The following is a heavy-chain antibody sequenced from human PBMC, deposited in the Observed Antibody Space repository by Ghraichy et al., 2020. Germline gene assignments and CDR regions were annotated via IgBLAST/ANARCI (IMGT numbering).Heavy chain of an antibody. V-gene: IGHV3-30*03. CDR2: ISYDGSNK. D-gene: IGHD3-22*01. CDR3: YYDSSGYYHDAFDI. CDR1: GFTFSSYG. J-gene: IGHJ3*02. Sequence: GGSLRLSCAASGFTFSSYGMHWVRQAPGKGLEWVAVISYDGSNKYYADSVKGRFTISRDNSKNTLYLQMNSLRAEDTAVYYCYYDSSGYYHDAFDIWGQGTMVTVSS.